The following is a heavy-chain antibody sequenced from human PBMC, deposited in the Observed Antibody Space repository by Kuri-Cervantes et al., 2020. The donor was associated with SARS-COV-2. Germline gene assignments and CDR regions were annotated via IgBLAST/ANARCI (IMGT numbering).Heavy chain of an antibody. CDR1: GFTFSGSA. D-gene: IGHD3-3*01. CDR3: TSVYYDFRSGYYGAFDI. Sequence: GGSLRLSCAASGFTFSGSAMHWVRQASGKGLEWVGRIRSKANSYATAYAASVKGRFTISRDDSKNTAYLQMNSLKTEDTAVYYCTSVYYDFRSGYYGAFDIWGQGTMVTVSS. J-gene: IGHJ3*02. CDR2: IRSKANSYAT. V-gene: IGHV3-73*01.